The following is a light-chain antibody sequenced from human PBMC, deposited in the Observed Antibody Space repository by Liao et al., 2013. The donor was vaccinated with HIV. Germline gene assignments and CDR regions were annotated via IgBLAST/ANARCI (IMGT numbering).Light chain of an antibody. Sequence: SYELTQPPSVSVSPGQTATITCSGASTNVCWYQVKPGQSPEVVIFENYKRPSGIPDRFSGSKSGSTATLTIRGTQATDEAEYFCQVWDSFSTFVFGSGTQVTVL. J-gene: IGLJ1*01. CDR2: ENY. V-gene: IGLV3-1*01. CDR3: QVWDSFSTFV. CDR1: STN.